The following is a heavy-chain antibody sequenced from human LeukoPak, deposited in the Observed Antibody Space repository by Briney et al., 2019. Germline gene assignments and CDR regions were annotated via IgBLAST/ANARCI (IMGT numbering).Heavy chain of an antibody. D-gene: IGHD2-15*01. CDR1: GYAFTDFY. J-gene: IGHJ3*02. V-gene: IGHV1-2*02. CDR2: INPKNGGT. Sequence: ASVKVSCKASGYAFTDFYVHWVRQAPGQGLEWMGWINPKNGGTNYKEKFQGRVTMTRDTSISTVYMELSGLRPDDTAVYYCAIGYCRGGSCDDEPGDAFDIWGQGTMVAVSS. CDR3: AIGYCRGGSCDDEPGDAFDI.